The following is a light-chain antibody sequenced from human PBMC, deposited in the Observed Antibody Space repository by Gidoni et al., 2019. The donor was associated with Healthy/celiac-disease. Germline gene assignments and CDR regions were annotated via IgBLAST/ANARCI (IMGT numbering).Light chain of an antibody. CDR2: AAS. V-gene: IGKV1-39*01. CDR3: QRSYSTPL. CDR1: QSISSY. Sequence: DIHMTQSPASRSASVGDRVPITCRASQSISSYLNWYQQKPGKAPKLLNYAASSLKSGVPSMFSGSGSETDFTITISSLQPEDFATYYCQRSYSTPLFGPGTKVDIK. J-gene: IGKJ3*01.